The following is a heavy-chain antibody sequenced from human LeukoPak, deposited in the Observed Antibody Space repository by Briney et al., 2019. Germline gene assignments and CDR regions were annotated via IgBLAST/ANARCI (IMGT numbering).Heavy chain of an antibody. V-gene: IGHV3-23*01. CDR3: VREAGYCASVCLKRKWFDP. J-gene: IGHJ5*02. CDR1: GFPFSNHA. Sequence: GGSLRLSCAASGFPFSNHAMSWVRQPPGKGLEWVSAISNGNTYYADSVRGRFTISRDDSKNMVYLQMKSLRDEDTALYYCVREAGYCASVCLKRKWFDPWAREPWSPSLQ. D-gene: IGHD2-21*02. CDR2: ISNGNT.